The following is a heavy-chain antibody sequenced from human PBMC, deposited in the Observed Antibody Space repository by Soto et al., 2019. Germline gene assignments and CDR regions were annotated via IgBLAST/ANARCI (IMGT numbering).Heavy chain of an antibody. V-gene: IGHV4-39*01. Sequence: QLQLQESGPGLVKPSETLSLTCTVSGDSIISSSYYWGWIRQPPGKGLEWIGSIYYSGSTYYNPSLKSRVTISVDTSKNQFSLKLNSVTAPDTAMYYCVRQRGTTGFVVWFNPWGQGTLVTVSS. J-gene: IGHJ5*02. CDR3: VRQRGTTGFVVWFNP. CDR2: IYYSGST. CDR1: GDSIISSSYY. D-gene: IGHD1-1*01.